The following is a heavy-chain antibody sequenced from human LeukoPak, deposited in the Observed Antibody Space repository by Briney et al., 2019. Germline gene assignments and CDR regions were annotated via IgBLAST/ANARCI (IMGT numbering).Heavy chain of an antibody. CDR1: GGSISGDS. D-gene: IGHD2-15*01. V-gene: IGHV4-59*01. Sequence: SETLSLTCTVSGGSISGDSWSWIRQPPGKGLEWIGYIHYSGNTRENTPLTSRVTISVDTSKNQFSLRLSSVTAADTAIYFCARSSLGGSSNYFDYWGQGTLLTVSS. CDR3: ARSSLGGSSNYFDY. CDR2: IHYSGNT. J-gene: IGHJ4*02.